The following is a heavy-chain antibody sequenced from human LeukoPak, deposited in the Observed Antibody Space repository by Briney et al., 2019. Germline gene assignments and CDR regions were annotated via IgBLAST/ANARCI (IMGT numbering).Heavy chain of an antibody. D-gene: IGHD4-11*01. CDR3: VATSSSPYYFDF. V-gene: IGHV3-11*03. J-gene: IGHJ4*02. CDR1: GFTFNDYY. CDR2: ISSSSAYT. Sequence: GGSLRLPCAASGFTFNDYYMTWIRQAPGKGLEWLSYISSSSAYTRYADSVKGRFTISRNNAKNSLYLQMDSLRAEDTAVYYCVATSSSPYYFDFWGRGTQVTVSS.